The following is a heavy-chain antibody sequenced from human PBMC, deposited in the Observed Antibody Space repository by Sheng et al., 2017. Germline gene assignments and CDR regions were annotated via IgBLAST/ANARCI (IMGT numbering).Heavy chain of an antibody. J-gene: IGHJ2*01. Sequence: QVQLVQSGAEVKKPGASVKVSCGASGYTFTAYYVHWVRQAPGQGLEWMGWIDPRNGGTKYSKKFQGRVTMIRDTSITTTYMELSSLTSDDTAVYYCARDVGDTRDYWFFDLWGR. CDR3: ARDVGDTRDYWFFDL. CDR1: GYTFTAYY. CDR2: IDPRNGGT. D-gene: IGHD1-26*01. V-gene: IGHV1-2*02.